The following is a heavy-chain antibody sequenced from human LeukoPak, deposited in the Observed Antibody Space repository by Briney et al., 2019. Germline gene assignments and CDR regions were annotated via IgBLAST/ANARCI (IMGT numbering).Heavy chain of an antibody. CDR2: IIPILGIA. CDR1: GGTFNSYA. V-gene: IGHV1-69*04. D-gene: IGHD3-22*01. J-gene: IGHJ4*02. CDR3: ARDPPIGYDRSGPTDY. Sequence: SVKVSCKASGGTFNSYAISWVRQAPGQGLEWMGRIIPILGIANYAQKFQGRVTITADKSTSTAYMELSSLRSEDTAVYYCARDPPIGYDRSGPTDYWGQGTLVTVSS.